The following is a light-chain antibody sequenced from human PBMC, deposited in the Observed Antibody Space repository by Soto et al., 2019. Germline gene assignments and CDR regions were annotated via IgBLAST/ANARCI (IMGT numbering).Light chain of an antibody. Sequence: EIVLTQSPATLSLSPGERATLSCRASQSVSSYLAWYQQKPGQAPRLLIYDASNRATGIPARFSGSGSGTDFTLTIISLEPEYFSVYYCQQRSNWPLTFGGGTELDIK. CDR1: QSVSSY. J-gene: IGKJ4*01. V-gene: IGKV3-11*01. CDR2: DAS. CDR3: QQRSNWPLT.